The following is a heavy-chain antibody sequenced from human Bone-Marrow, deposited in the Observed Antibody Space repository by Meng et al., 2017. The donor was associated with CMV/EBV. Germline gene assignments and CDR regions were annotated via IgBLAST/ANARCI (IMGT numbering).Heavy chain of an antibody. D-gene: IGHD3/OR15-3a*01. CDR1: GFTFSSYG. Sequence: GESLKISCAASGFTFSSYGMHWVRQAPGKGLEWVAFIWYDGSNKYFADSVKGRFTISRDNSKNTLYLQMKSLRAEDTAVYYCAKEPTIFGRVIPPYYFDSWGQGTLVTVSS. V-gene: IGHV3-30*02. CDR3: AKEPTIFGRVIPPYYFDS. J-gene: IGHJ4*02. CDR2: IWYDGSNK.